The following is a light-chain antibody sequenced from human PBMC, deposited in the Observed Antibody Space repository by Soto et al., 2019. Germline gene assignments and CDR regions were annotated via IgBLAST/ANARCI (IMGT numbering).Light chain of an antibody. CDR1: QNINSY. CDR2: AAS. J-gene: IGKJ2*01. Sequence: DLQMTQSPSSLSASVGARVTISCRASQNINSYLHWYQQKPGKAPKLLIYAASGLQSGVPSRFSGSGSGTDFTLTISSLQSDDFATYYCQQSYSSPHTFGQGTKLDI. V-gene: IGKV1-39*01. CDR3: QQSYSSPHT.